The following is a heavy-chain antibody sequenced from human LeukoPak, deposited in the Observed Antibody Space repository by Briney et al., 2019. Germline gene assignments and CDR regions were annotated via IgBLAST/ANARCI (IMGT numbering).Heavy chain of an antibody. J-gene: IGHJ6*04. CDR2: IYHSGST. D-gene: IGHD3-16*01. V-gene: IGHV4-4*02. CDR1: GAFITNSNW. CDR3: ARAVGAPYGMDV. Sequence: SETLSLTCAVSGAFITNSNWWSWVRQPPGKGLEWIGEIYHSGSTNYNPSLKSRVTISVDKSKNEFPLNLSSVTAADTEVYYCARAVGAPYGMDVWGKGTTVTVSS.